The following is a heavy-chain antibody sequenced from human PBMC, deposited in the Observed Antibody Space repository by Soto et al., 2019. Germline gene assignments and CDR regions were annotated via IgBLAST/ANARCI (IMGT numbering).Heavy chain of an antibody. CDR2: IDPSDSYT. Sequence: PGESLKISCKGSGYSVTSYWISWVRQMPGKGLEWMGRIDPSDSYTNYSPSFQGHVTISADKSISTAYLQWSSLKASDTAMYYCARHPYYYDSSGTDAAPYYYYGMDVWGQGTTVTVSS. V-gene: IGHV5-10-1*01. CDR3: ARHPYYYDSSGTDAAPYYYYGMDV. CDR1: GYSVTSYW. J-gene: IGHJ6*02. D-gene: IGHD3-22*01.